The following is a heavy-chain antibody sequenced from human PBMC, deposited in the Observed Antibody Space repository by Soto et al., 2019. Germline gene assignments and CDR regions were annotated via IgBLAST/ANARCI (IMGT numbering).Heavy chain of an antibody. D-gene: IGHD5-18*01. CDR2: IYYSGST. Sequence: SEILSLTCTVSGGSVSSGSYYWSWIRQPPGKGLEWIGYIYYSGSTNYNPSLKSRVTISVDTSKNQFSLKLSSVTAADTAVYYCAREKDTAMVRSRYYYYYGMDVWGQGTTVTVSS. J-gene: IGHJ6*02. V-gene: IGHV4-61*01. CDR1: GGSVSSGSYY. CDR3: AREKDTAMVRSRYYYYYGMDV.